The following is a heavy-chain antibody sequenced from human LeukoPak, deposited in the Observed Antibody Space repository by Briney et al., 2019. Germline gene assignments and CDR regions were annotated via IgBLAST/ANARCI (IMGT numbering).Heavy chain of an antibody. CDR2: IRYDGSNK. J-gene: IGHJ4*02. Sequence: GGSLRLSCTASGFIFSSFGMHWVRQAPGKGLEWVAFIRYDGSNKYYADSVKGRFTISRDNSKNTLYLQMNSLRAEDTAVYYCAKDVGYCSSTSCYEGYFDYWGQGTLVTVSS. V-gene: IGHV3-30*02. D-gene: IGHD2-2*01. CDR3: AKDVGYCSSTSCYEGYFDY. CDR1: GFIFSSFG.